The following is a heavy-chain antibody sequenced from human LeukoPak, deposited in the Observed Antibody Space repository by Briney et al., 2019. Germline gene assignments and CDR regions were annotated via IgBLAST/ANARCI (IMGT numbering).Heavy chain of an antibody. V-gene: IGHV4-61*02. CDR3: ARYRGDGYNSGHFEY. J-gene: IGHJ4*02. CDR2: IYTSTNT. Sequence: SETLSLTCTVSGASFSSCSYYWSCHPQPAGQGLEWVRRIYTSTNTTYNPSLKSRVTISVDTTKNHLYLKLSSVTAADTAVYYCARYRGDGYNSGHFEYWGQGTLVTVSS. D-gene: IGHD5-24*01. CDR1: GASFSSCSYY.